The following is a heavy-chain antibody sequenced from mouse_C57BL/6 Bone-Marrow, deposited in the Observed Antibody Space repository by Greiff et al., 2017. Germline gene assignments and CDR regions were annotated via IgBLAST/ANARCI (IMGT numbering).Heavy chain of an antibody. V-gene: IGHV1-74*01. D-gene: IGHD1-1*01. Sequence: VQLQQPGAELVKPGASVKVSCKASGYTFPSYWMHWVKQRPGQGLEWIGRIHPSDSDTNYNQKFKGKATLTVDKSSSTAYMQLSSLTSEDSAVYYCAIEEDYYGSSPYFDCWGQSTTLTVSS. CDR3: AIEEDYYGSSPYFDC. CDR1: GYTFPSYW. CDR2: IHPSDSDT. J-gene: IGHJ2*01.